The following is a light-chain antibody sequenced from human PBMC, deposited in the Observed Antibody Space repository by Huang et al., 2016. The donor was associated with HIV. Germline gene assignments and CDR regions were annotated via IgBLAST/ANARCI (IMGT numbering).Light chain of an antibody. V-gene: IGKV4-1*01. CDR1: QSVLYSSNNKNY. J-gene: IGKJ1*01. CDR2: WAS. Sequence: DIVMTQSPDSLAVSLGERATIDCKSSQSVLYSSNNKNYLAWYQKKSGQSPKLLIYWASTRESGVPYRFSGSGSGTDFTLTISSLQAEDVAVYFCQQYYSIPWTFGQGTKVEVK. CDR3: QQYYSIPWT.